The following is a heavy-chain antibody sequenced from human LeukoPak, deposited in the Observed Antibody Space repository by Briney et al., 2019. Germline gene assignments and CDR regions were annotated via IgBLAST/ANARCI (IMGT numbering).Heavy chain of an antibody. CDR3: ARDSDSSGPNWFDP. J-gene: IGHJ5*02. V-gene: IGHV3-30-3*01. D-gene: IGHD3-22*01. CDR1: GFTFSSYA. CDR2: ISYDGSNK. Sequence: GGSLRLSCAASGFTFSSYAMHWVRQAPGKGLERVAVISYDGSNKYYADSVKGRFTISRDNSKNTLYLQMNSLRAEDTAVYYCARDSDSSGPNWFDPWGQGTLVTVSS.